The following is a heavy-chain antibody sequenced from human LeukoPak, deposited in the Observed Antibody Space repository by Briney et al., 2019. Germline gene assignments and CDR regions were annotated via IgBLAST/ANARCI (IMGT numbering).Heavy chain of an antibody. D-gene: IGHD3-10*01. CDR2: IKQDGSEK. CDR3: ATTDLYGSGSYYGDY. Sequence: GGSLRLSCAASGFTFSSYWMSWVRQAPGKGLEWVANIKQDGSEKYYVDSVKGRFTISRDNAKNSPYLQMNSLRAEDTAVYYCATTDLYGSGSYYGDYWGQGTLVTVSS. CDR1: GFTFSSYW. V-gene: IGHV3-7*01. J-gene: IGHJ4*02.